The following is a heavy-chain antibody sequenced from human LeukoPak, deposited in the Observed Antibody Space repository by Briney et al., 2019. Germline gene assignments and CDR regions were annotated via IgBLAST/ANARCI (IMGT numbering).Heavy chain of an antibody. Sequence: PGGSLRLSCAASGFTFSSYWMHWVRQAPGKGLVWVSRIHSDGRSTSSADSVKGRFTISRDNAKNTLYLQMNSLRTEDTAVYYCARDQLYCSGGICYFDYWGQGTLVTVSS. D-gene: IGHD2-15*01. CDR1: GFTFSSYW. V-gene: IGHV3-74*01. J-gene: IGHJ4*02. CDR2: IHSDGRST. CDR3: ARDQLYCSGGICYFDY.